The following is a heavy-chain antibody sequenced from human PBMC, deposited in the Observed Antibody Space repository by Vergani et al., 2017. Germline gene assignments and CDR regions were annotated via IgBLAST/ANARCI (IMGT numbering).Heavy chain of an antibody. V-gene: IGHV4-61*02. Sequence: QVQLQESGPGLVKPSQTLSLTCTVSGGSLNSHNYYWIWIWQPAGKVRVWIGRIHTSGSTNYNPSLRSRVTMSEDTSKNQFSLNLTSVTAADTAVYLCAKGGXIGDSCYKPLFDYWGQGILVTVSS. D-gene: IGHD2-15*01. CDR1: GGSLNSHNYY. CDR3: AKGGXIGDSCYKPLFDY. CDR2: IHTSGST. J-gene: IGHJ4*02.